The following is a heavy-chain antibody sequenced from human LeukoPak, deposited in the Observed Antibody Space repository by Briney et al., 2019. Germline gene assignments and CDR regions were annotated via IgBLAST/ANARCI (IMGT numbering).Heavy chain of an antibody. V-gene: IGHV1-18*01. CDR3: ASTGYSSGKDYFDY. Sequence: ASVKVSCKASGYTFTSYGISWVRQAPGQGLEWMGWISAYNGNTNYAQKLQGRVTVTTDTSTSTAYMELRSLRSDDTAVYYCASTGYSSGKDYFDYWGQGTLVTVSS. CDR2: ISAYNGNT. D-gene: IGHD6-19*01. CDR1: GYTFTSYG. J-gene: IGHJ4*02.